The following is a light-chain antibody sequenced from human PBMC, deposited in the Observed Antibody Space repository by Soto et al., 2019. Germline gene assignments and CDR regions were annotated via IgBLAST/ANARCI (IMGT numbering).Light chain of an antibody. J-gene: IGLJ2*01. Sequence: QSVLTQPPSASGSPGQSVTISCTGTSSDVGGYNYVSWYQQHPGKAPQLMIYEVSERPSGVPDRFSGSKSGNTASLTVSGVQAEDEADYYCSSYAGSNNWGVFGGGTKLTVL. V-gene: IGLV2-8*01. CDR3: SSYAGSNNWGV. CDR2: EVS. CDR1: SSDVGGYNY.